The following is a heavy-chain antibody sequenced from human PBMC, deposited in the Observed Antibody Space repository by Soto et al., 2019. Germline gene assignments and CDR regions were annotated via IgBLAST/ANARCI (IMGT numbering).Heavy chain of an antibody. CDR1: GFTFSSYS. D-gene: IGHD5-18*01. V-gene: IGHV3-21*01. CDR2: ISSSSSYI. CDR3: ARDNGYSYGYVGGAHGYYYYGMDV. Sequence: VGSLRLSCAVSGFTFSSYSMNWVRQAPGKGLEWVSSISSSSSYIYYADSVKGRFTISRDNAKNSLYLQMNSLRAEDTAVYYCARDNGYSYGYVGGAHGYYYYGMDVWGQGTTVTVSS. J-gene: IGHJ6*02.